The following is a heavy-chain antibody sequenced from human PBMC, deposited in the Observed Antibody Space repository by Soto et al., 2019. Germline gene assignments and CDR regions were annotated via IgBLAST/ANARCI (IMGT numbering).Heavy chain of an antibody. CDR1: GFTFSSYA. CDR2: ISGSGGST. CDR3: PKDLIILEAHAALAALDI. V-gene: IGHV3-23*01. D-gene: IGHD3-10*01. J-gene: IGHJ3*02. Sequence: GGSLRLSCAASGFTFSSYAMSWVRQAPGKGLEWVSAISGSGGSTYYADSVKGRFTISRDNSKNTLYLQMNSLRAEDTAVYYCPKDLIILEAHAALAALDIWGQGQMVPV.